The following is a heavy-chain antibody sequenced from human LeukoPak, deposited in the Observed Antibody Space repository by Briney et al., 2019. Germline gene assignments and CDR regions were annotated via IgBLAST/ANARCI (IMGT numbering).Heavy chain of an antibody. CDR2: IKQDGSEK. J-gene: IGHJ4*02. Sequence: GGSLRLSCAASGFTFSRYWMSWVRQAPGKGLEWVANIKQDGSEKYYVDSVKGRFTISRDNAKNSLYLQMNSLRAEDTAVYYCARSRGSYHTNFDYWGQGTLVTVSS. CDR1: GFTFSRYW. V-gene: IGHV3-7*01. D-gene: IGHD1-26*01. CDR3: ARSRGSYHTNFDY.